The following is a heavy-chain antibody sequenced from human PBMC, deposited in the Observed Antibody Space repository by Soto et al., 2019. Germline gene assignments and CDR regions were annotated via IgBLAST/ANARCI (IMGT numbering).Heavy chain of an antibody. CDR1: GGSISSGDYY. CDR2: IYYSGST. D-gene: IGHD3-22*01. CDR3: ARDPDSSGYWVYFDY. J-gene: IGHJ4*02. Sequence: SETLSLTCTVSGGSISSGDYYWSWIRQPPGKGLEWIGYIYYSGSTYYNPSLKSRVTISVDTSKNQFSLKLSSVTAADTAVYYCARDPDSSGYWVYFDYWGQGTPVTVSS. V-gene: IGHV4-30-4*01.